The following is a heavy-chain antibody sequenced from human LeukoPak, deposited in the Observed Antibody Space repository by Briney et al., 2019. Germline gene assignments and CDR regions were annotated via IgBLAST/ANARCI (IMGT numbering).Heavy chain of an antibody. CDR2: ISGDGGST. J-gene: IGHJ4*02. CDR3: AKDRPLIS. V-gene: IGHV3-43*02. Sequence: EGSLRLSCAASGFTFDDYAMHWVRQPPGKGLEWVSLISGDGGSTYYADSVKGRFTISRDNSKNSLYLQMNSLRTEGTALYYCAKDRPLISWGQGTLVTVSS. CDR1: GFTFDDYA.